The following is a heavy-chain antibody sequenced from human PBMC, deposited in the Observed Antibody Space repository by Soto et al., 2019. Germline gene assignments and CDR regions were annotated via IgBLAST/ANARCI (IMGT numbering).Heavy chain of an antibody. V-gene: IGHV4-34*01. D-gene: IGHD3-10*01. CDR3: ARGSYYGSGSYYRYYYYYYMDV. CDR1: GGSFSGYY. CDR2: INHSGST. J-gene: IGHJ6*03. Sequence: SETLSLTCAVYGGSFSGYYWSWIRQPPWKGLEWIGEINHSGSTNYNPSLKSRVTISVDTSKNQFSLKLSSVTAADTAVYYCARGSYYGSGSYYRYYYYYYMDVWGKGTTVT.